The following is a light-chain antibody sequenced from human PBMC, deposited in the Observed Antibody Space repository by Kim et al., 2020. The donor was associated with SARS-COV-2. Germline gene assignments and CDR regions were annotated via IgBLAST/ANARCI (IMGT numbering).Light chain of an antibody. Sequence: DIQMTQSPSTLSTSVGDRVTITCRASQSISTWLAWYQQKPGKAPKLLIYDTTNLESGVPSRFSGSGSGTEFTLTISSLQPDDFGTYYCQQYNTYPWTFGQGTKVDIK. CDR2: DTT. J-gene: IGKJ1*01. CDR1: QSISTW. CDR3: QQYNTYPWT. V-gene: IGKV1-5*01.